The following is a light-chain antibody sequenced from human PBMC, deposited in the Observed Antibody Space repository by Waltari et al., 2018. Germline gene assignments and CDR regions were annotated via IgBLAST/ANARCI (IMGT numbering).Light chain of an antibody. Sequence: DIQLTLSPSFLSASVGDRVTITCRASQGISSYLAWYQQKPGKAPKLLIYAASTLQSGVPSRFSGSGSGTEFTLTISSLQPEDFATYYCQQLNSYPLTFGQGTRLEIK. CDR3: QQLNSYPLT. CDR1: QGISSY. J-gene: IGKJ5*01. CDR2: AAS. V-gene: IGKV1-9*01.